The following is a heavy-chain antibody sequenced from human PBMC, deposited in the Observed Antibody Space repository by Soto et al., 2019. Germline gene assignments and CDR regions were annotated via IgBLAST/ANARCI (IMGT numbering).Heavy chain of an antibody. CDR3: VREGRDDCFDY. D-gene: IGHD3-10*01. J-gene: IGHJ4*02. V-gene: IGHV3-48*03. CDR1: GFTFSSYE. Sequence: EVQLVESGGGLVQPGGSLKLSCAASGFTFSSYEMNWVRQAPGMGLEWVSYISGIGGSKYYADSVKGRFSISRDNGRNSLYLQMNNLRADDTAVYYCVREGRDDCFDYWGQGTLVTVSS. CDR2: ISGIGGSK.